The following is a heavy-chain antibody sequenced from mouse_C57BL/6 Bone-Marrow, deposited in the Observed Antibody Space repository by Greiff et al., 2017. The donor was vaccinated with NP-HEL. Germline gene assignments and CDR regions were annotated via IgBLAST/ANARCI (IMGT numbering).Heavy chain of an antibody. J-gene: IGHJ2*01. CDR3: ASVRQLSHYFDY. Sequence: DVKLQESGPVLVKPGASVKMSCKASGYTFTDYYMNWVKQSHGKSLEWIGVINPYNGGTSYNQKFKGKATLTVDKSSSTAYMELNSLTSEDSAVYYCASVRQLSHYFDYWGQGTTLTVSS. CDR1: GYTFTDYY. D-gene: IGHD3-2*01. V-gene: IGHV1-19*01. CDR2: INPYNGGT.